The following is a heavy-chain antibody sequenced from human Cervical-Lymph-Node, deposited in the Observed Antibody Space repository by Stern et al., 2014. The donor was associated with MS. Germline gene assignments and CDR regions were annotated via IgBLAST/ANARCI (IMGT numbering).Heavy chain of an antibody. Sequence: QEQLMQSGAEVKKPGSSVKVSCKASRDSFSHYALSWVRQAPGQGLEWMGGIIPVFGTTSYTQKFQGRVTITADTSTNIAYMELRNLRFEDTAVYFCARDQGDYGSGSEDSWFDPWGQGTLVTVSS. CDR3: ARDQGDYGSGSEDSWFDP. CDR1: RDSFSHYA. J-gene: IGHJ5*02. V-gene: IGHV1-69*06. D-gene: IGHD3-10*01. CDR2: IIPVFGTT.